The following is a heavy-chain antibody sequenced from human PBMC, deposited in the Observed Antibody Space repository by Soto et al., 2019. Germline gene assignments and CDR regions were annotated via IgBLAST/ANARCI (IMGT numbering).Heavy chain of an antibody. V-gene: IGHV4-34*01. CDR3: ASCSWRTGTTSDGWFDP. Sequence: SETLSLTCAVYGGSFSGYYWSWIRQPPGKGLEWIGEINHSGSTNYNPSLKSRVTISVDTSKNQFSLKLSSVTAADTAVYYCASCSWRTGTTSDGWFDPWGQGTLVTVSS. CDR1: GGSFSGYY. J-gene: IGHJ5*02. D-gene: IGHD1-1*01. CDR2: INHSGST.